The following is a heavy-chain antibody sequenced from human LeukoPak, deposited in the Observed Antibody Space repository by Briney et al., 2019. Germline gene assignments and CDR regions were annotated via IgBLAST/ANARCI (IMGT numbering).Heavy chain of an antibody. D-gene: IGHD2-2*01. J-gene: IGHJ4*02. Sequence: GRSVRLYCAASGFPFSHYWMRWVRQAAGKGLERVANIKEDGSVMYYGDSLKGRFTISRDSAQNSLYLQMTSLRAEDTAVYFCARDVWGSYATGSYLDYWGQGAPVTVSS. CDR1: GFPFSHYW. V-gene: IGHV3-7*01. CDR2: IKEDGSVM. CDR3: ARDVWGSYATGSYLDY.